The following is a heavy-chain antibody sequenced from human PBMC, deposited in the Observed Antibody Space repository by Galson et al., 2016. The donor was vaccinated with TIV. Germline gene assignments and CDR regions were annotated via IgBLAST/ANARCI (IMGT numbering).Heavy chain of an antibody. J-gene: IGHJ6*04. CDR3: ARGCGSYSCCLDV. V-gene: IGHV1-69*05. Sequence: SVKVSCKASGGTLTSYAVSWVRQAPGQGLEWMGEIIRIFGTVNYAQKFQGRVTITTDESTSAAYMELSSLRSEDTAVYYCARGCGSYSCCLDVWGKGTTVTVSS. D-gene: IGHD1-26*01. CDR1: GGTLTSYA. CDR2: IIRIFGTV.